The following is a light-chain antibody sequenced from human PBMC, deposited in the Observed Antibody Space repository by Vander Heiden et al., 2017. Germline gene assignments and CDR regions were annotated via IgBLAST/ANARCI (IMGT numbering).Light chain of an antibody. J-gene: IGLJ2*01. V-gene: IGLV1-47*01. CDR2: MEN. CDR3: STWDDSLSGLVV. Sequence: QSVLTQPPSASGTPGQRVTISCSGGSSNIGRNYVYWYQQRPGTAHKLLILMENQRSSGVPDRFSGSTSGTSDSPATSALRSEDEADEDGSTWDDSLSGLVVFGAGTKPTVL. CDR1: SSNIGRNY.